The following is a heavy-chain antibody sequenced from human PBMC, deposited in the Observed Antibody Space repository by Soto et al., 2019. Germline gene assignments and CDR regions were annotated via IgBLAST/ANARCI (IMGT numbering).Heavy chain of an antibody. V-gene: IGHV4-39*01. CDR3: ARLHGYCISSSCHGHYAMDV. J-gene: IGHJ6*02. D-gene: IGHD2-2*01. CDR1: SASITSSSYT. Sequence: SETLSLTCSGSSASITSSSYTWGWIPHPPGKGLELIGSIYYSGTTYYNPSLNSRVTVSVDTSKNQFSLKVTSVTAADTAVYYCARLHGYCISSSCHGHYAMDVWGQGTTVT. CDR2: IYYSGTT.